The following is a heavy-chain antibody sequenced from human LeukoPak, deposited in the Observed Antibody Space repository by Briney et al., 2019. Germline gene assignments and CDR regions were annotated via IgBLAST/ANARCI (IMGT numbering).Heavy chain of an antibody. CDR1: GYTFTGYY. Sequence: GASVKVSCKASGYTFTGYYMHWVRQAPGQGLEWMGRISAYNGNTNYAQKLQGRVTMTTDTSTSTAYMELRSLRSDDTAVYYCARDGTVGATKNFDYWGQGTLVTVSS. V-gene: IGHV1-18*04. D-gene: IGHD1-26*01. J-gene: IGHJ4*02. CDR2: ISAYNGNT. CDR3: ARDGTVGATKNFDY.